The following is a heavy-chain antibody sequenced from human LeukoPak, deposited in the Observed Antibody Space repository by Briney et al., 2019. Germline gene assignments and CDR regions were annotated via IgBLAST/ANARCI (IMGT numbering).Heavy chain of an antibody. CDR3: ARTGLPPTTRHYSSFAGAYYYMDV. Sequence: PSETLSLTCTVSGGSISSSSYYWGWIRQPPGKGLERIGSIYYSGSTYYNPSLKSRVTISVDTSKNRFSLKLSSVTAADTAVYCCARTGLPPTTRHYSSFAGAYYYMDVWGKGTTVTVSS. D-gene: IGHD6-6*01. V-gene: IGHV4-39*01. CDR1: GGSISSSSYY. J-gene: IGHJ6*03. CDR2: IYYSGST.